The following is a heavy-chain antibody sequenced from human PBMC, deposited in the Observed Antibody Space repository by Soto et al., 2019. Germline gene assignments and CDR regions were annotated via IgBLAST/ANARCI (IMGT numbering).Heavy chain of an antibody. D-gene: IGHD6-19*01. CDR1: GFIFTSYA. V-gene: IGHV3-23*01. J-gene: IGHJ3*02. CDR3: ARSGWHDAFDI. CDR2: ISNSGGST. Sequence: EVQLLESGGGLVQPGGSLRLSCAASGFIFTSYAMSWVRQAPGKGLEWVSGISNSGGSTAYADSVKGRFFISRDNSKNTLYLQMNSLRAEDTAVFYCARSGWHDAFDIWGQGTMVTVSS.